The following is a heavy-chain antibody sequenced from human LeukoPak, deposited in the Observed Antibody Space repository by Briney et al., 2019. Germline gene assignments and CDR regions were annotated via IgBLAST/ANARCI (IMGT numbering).Heavy chain of an antibody. J-gene: IGHJ5*02. D-gene: IGHD2-21*01. CDR3: ARDLSGDSFDP. V-gene: IGHV1-18*01. CDR2: ISAYNGNT. CDR1: GYTSTSYG. Sequence: GASVKVSCNASGYTSTSYGISRVRQAPGQGLGWMGWISAYNGNTNYAQKLQGRVTMTTDTSTSTAYMELRSLRSDDTAVYYCARDLSGDSFDPWGQGTLVTVSS.